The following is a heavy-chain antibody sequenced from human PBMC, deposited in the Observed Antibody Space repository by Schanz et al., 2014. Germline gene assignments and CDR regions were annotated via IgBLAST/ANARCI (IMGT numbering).Heavy chain of an antibody. CDR1: GGTFSSDT. J-gene: IGHJ4*02. Sequence: QVQLVQSEAEVKKPGSSVKVSCKASGGTFSSDTFSWVRQAPGQGLEWMGRIIPSLGLAKYEQKFQDKVTITADTSTTTAYMELSGVRSEDTAVYYCARDRLECGAECYSVEVFEIWGQGTLVIVSS. CDR3: ARDRLECGAECYSVEVFEI. V-gene: IGHV1-69*08. D-gene: IGHD2-21*01. CDR2: IIPSLGLA.